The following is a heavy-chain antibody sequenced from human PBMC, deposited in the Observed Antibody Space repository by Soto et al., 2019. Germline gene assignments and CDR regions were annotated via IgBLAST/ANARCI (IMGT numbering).Heavy chain of an antibody. CDR3: AQKAADILTGNDAFDI. D-gene: IGHD3-9*01. Sequence: PGGSLRLSCAASGFTFNIYSMNWVRQAPGKGLEWVSSISSSSRYIYYADSVKGRFTISRDNAKNSLFLQMNSLRAEDTAVYYCAQKAADILTGNDAFDIWGQGTLVTVSS. V-gene: IGHV3-21*01. CDR2: ISSSSRYI. J-gene: IGHJ3*02. CDR1: GFTFNIYS.